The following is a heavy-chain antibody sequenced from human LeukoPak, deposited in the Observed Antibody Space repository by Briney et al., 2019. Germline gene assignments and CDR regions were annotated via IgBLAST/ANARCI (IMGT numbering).Heavy chain of an antibody. CDR2: ISNSGST. D-gene: IGHD3-16*02. V-gene: IGHV4-39*07. CDR1: GASITSTKYF. Sequence: PSETLSLTCAVSGASITSTKYFWGWIRQPPGKELELIGIISNSGSTDYNPSLKSRVTMSTDASKNQFSLKLSSVTAADTAVYYCARGLRYRNWFDPWGQGTLVTVSS. J-gene: IGHJ5*02. CDR3: ARGLRYRNWFDP.